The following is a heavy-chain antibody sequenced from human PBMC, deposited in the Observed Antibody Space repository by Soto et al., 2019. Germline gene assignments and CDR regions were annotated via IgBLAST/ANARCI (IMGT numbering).Heavy chain of an antibody. CDR1: GFNFDDYA. V-gene: IGHV3-33*08. D-gene: IGHD2-2*01. CDR2: IWYDGSNK. Sequence: GGSLRLSCAASGFNFDDYAMHWVRQAPGKGLEWVAVIWYDGSNKYYADSVKGRFTISRDNSKNTLYLQMNSLRADDTAMYYCASRSPALDYWGQGILVTVSS. CDR3: ASRSPALDY. J-gene: IGHJ4*02.